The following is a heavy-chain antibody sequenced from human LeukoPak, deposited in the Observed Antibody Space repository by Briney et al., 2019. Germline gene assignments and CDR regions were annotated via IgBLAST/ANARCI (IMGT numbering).Heavy chain of an antibody. Sequence: PSGTLSLTCAVSDVSIFRSNWWSWVRQPPGKGLEWIGQISPSGSTNYNPSLKSRVTISVDTSKNQFSLKLSSVTAADTAVYYCARGLRRRTMIVVPRRALWFDPWGQGTLVTVSS. CDR3: ARGLRRRTMIVVPRRALWFDP. V-gene: IGHV4-4*02. CDR1: DVSIFRSNW. J-gene: IGHJ5*02. D-gene: IGHD3-22*01. CDR2: ISPSGST.